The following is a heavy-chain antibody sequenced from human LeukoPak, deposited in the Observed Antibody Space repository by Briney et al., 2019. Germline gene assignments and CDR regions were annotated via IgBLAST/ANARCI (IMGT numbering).Heavy chain of an antibody. CDR1: GYSISSGYY. V-gene: IGHV4-38-2*01. J-gene: IGHJ5*02. CDR2: IYHSGST. CDR3: ARVKYQLLPFDP. D-gene: IGHD2-2*01. Sequence: SETLSLTCAVSGYSISSGYYWGWSRQPPGKGLDWIGSIYHSGSTYYNPSLKSRVTISVDTSKNQFSLKLSSVTAADTAVYYCARVKYQLLPFDPWGQGTLVTVSS.